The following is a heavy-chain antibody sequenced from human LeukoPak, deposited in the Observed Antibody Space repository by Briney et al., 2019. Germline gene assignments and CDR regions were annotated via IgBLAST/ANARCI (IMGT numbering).Heavy chain of an antibody. CDR1: GGSISTYY. J-gene: IGHJ5*02. CDR3: AREQSIAAGGWFDP. Sequence: SETLSLTCTVSGGSISTYYWSWVRQSPGKGLEWIGYINYSGRTNSSPSLKSRVAISVDTSKNQFSLRLSSVTAADTAVYYCAREQSIAAGGWFDPWGQGTLVTVSS. V-gene: IGHV4-59*01. D-gene: IGHD6-6*01. CDR2: INYSGRT.